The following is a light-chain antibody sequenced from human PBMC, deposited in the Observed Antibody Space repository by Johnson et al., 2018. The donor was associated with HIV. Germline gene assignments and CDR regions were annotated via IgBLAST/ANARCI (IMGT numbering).Light chain of an antibody. CDR2: DNH. J-gene: IGLJ1*01. V-gene: IGLV1-51*01. CDR1: SSNIGNNY. Sequence: QSALTQPPSVSAAPGQKVTISCSGSSSNIGNNYVSWYQQLPGTAPKLLIYDNHKRPSRIPDRFSGSKSGTSATLGITGRQTGDEADYYCGTWDSSLNAGVFGTGTRVTVL. CDR3: GTWDSSLNAGV.